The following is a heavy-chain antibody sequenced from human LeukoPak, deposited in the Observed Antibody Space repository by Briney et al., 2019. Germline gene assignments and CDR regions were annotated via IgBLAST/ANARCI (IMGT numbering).Heavy chain of an antibody. CDR3: ARGPNSNWSGLDY. J-gene: IGHJ4*02. CDR2: ISPTGSTT. V-gene: IGHV3-74*01. D-gene: IGHD6-6*01. CDR1: GFSFSGHW. Sequence: GGSLRLSCTASGFSFSGHWMHWARQLPGKGLVWVSRISPTGSTTSYADSVKGRFTVSRDNAKNTLYLQVNNLRAEDTAVYYCARGPNSNWSGLDYWGQGTLVTVSS.